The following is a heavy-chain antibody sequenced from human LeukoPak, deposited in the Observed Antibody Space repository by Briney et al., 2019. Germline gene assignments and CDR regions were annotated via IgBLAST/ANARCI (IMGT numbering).Heavy chain of an antibody. CDR3: AKGGPLQWLRFDY. CDR2: ISTSSSYI. V-gene: IGHV3-21*04. Sequence: PGGSLRLSCAASGFXLSSYSMNWVRQAPGKGLEWLSSISTSSSYIYYADSLKGRFTISRDDSKNTLYLHMNSLRAEDTAVYYCAKGGPLQWLRFDYWGQGTLVTVSS. D-gene: IGHD5-12*01. J-gene: IGHJ4*02. CDR1: GFXLSSYS.